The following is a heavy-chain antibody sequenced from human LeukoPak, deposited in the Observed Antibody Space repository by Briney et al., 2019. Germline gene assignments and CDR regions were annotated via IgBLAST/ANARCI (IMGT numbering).Heavy chain of an antibody. V-gene: IGHV5-51*01. Sequence: GESLKISCKGSGYRFTSYWIGWVRQMPGKGLEWMGIIYPGDSDTRYSPSFKGQVTISADKSISTAYLQWSSLKASDTAMYYCARRDETLGYCSSTSCYSQAVDYWGQGTLVTVSS. D-gene: IGHD2-2*01. CDR2: IYPGDSDT. CDR3: ARRDETLGYCSSTSCYSQAVDY. CDR1: GYRFTSYW. J-gene: IGHJ4*02.